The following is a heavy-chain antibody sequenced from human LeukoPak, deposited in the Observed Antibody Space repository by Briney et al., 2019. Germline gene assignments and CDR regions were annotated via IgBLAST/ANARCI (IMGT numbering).Heavy chain of an antibody. CDR1: GGTFSSYA. CDR3: ARDIERGYDYPLGY. J-gene: IGHJ4*02. CDR2: IIPTFGTA. Sequence: ASVKVSCKASGGTFSSYAISWVRQAPGQGLEWMGGIIPTFGTANYAQKFQGRVTITADESTSTAYMELSSLRSEDTAVYYCARDIERGYDYPLGYWGQGTLVTVSS. D-gene: IGHD5-12*01. V-gene: IGHV1-69*13.